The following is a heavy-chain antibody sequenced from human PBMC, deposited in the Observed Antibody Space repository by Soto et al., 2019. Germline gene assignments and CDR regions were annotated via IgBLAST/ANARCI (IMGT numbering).Heavy chain of an antibody. D-gene: IGHD2-15*01. CDR2: ISYDGSDK. V-gene: IGHV3-30*03. J-gene: IGHJ6*02. Sequence: PGGSLRLSCAASGFTFSSYGMHWVRQAPGKGLEWVAVISYDGSDKYYADSVKGRFTISRDNAKNSLYLQMNSLRAEDTAMYYGERDCGYGYGMDVWGQGTTVTVSS. CDR3: ERDCGYGYGMDV. CDR1: GFTFSSYG.